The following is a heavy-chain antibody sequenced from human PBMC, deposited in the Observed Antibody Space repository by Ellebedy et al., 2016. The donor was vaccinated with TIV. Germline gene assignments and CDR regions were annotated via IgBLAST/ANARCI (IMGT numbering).Heavy chain of an antibody. CDR2: INTNNGNT. D-gene: IGHD3-22*01. V-gene: IGHV1-18*01. CDR1: GYSFGSYG. CDR3: TRASGVQWLSSSGDY. J-gene: IGHJ4*02. Sequence: AASVKVSCKASGYSFGSYGISWVRQAPGQGLEWMGWINTNNGNTNYAEKGQGRVTMTRDSSTNTAYLELMSLRSDDTAVYYCTRASGVQWLSSSGDYWGQGTLVTVSS.